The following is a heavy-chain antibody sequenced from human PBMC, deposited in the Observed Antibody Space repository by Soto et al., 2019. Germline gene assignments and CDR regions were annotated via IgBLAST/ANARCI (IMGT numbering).Heavy chain of an antibody. D-gene: IGHD2-8*01. Sequence: QVPLVQSGAEVKKPGASVKVSCKASGYTFTSYDINWVRQATGQGLEWMGWMNPNSGNTGYAQKFQGRVTMTRNTSISTAYMELSSLRSEDTAVYYCARGRMLYAISVVSWFDPWCQGTLVTVSS. CDR3: ARGRMLYAISVVSWFDP. J-gene: IGHJ5*02. CDR1: GYTFTSYD. CDR2: MNPNSGNT. V-gene: IGHV1-8*01.